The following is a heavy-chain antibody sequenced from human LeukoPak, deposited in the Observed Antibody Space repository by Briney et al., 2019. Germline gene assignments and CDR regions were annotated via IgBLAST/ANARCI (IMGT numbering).Heavy chain of an antibody. Sequence: GGSLRLSCAASGFTFSSYWMHWVRHAPGKGLVWVSRINRDGSSTNYADSVKGRFTISRDNAKNTLYLQMNSLRAEDTAVYYCARVPYVFDIWGQGTMVTVSS. CDR2: INRDGSST. CDR3: ARVPYVFDI. V-gene: IGHV3-74*01. J-gene: IGHJ3*02. CDR1: GFTFSSYW.